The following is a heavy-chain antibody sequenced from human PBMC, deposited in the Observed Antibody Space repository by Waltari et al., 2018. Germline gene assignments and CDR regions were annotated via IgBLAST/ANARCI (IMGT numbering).Heavy chain of an antibody. J-gene: IGHJ4*02. CDR1: GFTFSSYE. CDR3: AREVGWFGETTMGYYFDY. Sequence: EVQLVESGGGLVQPGGSLRLSCAASGFTFSSYEMNWVRQAPGKGLEWVSYMTGSGSTIYYADSVKGRFTISRDNAKNSLYLQMNSLRAEDTAVYYCAREVGWFGETTMGYYFDYWGQGTLVTVSS. CDR2: MTGSGSTI. V-gene: IGHV3-48*03. D-gene: IGHD3-10*01.